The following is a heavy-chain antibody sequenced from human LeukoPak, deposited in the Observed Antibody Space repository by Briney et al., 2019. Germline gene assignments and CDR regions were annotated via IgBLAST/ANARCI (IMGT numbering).Heavy chain of an antibody. CDR3: TTDAGYTSRWYNY. D-gene: IGHD6-13*01. CDR2: ISGSGGST. Sequence: GGSLRLSCAASGFTFSSYAMSWVRQAPGKGLEWVSAISGSGGSTYYADSVKGRFTISRDNSKNTLYLQMNSLRAEDTAVYYCTTDAGYTSRWYNYWGQGTLVTVSS. CDR1: GFTFSSYA. J-gene: IGHJ4*02. V-gene: IGHV3-23*01.